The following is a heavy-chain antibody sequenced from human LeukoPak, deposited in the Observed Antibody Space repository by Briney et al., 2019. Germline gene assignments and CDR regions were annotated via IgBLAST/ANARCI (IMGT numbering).Heavy chain of an antibody. CDR2: MNPNSGNT. CDR3: ASSLESGWYENWFDP. Sequence: ASVKVSCKASGYTFTSYDINWVRQATGQGLEWMGWMNPNSGNTGYAQKFHGRVTMTRNTSISTAYMELSSLRSEDTAVYYCASSLESGWYENWFDPWGQGTLVTVSS. CDR1: GYTFTSYD. J-gene: IGHJ5*02. D-gene: IGHD6-19*01. V-gene: IGHV1-8*01.